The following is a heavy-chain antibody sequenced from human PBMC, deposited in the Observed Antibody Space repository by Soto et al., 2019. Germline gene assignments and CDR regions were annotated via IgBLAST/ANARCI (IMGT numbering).Heavy chain of an antibody. D-gene: IGHD4-17*01. CDR1: GFTFSSYS. CDR2: ISSSSSYI. CDR3: AREPTDYGGNSEGN. Sequence: EVQLVESGGGLVKPGGSLRLSCAASGFTFSSYSMNWVRQAPGKGLEWVSSISSSSSYIYYADSVKGRFTISRDNAKNSLYLQMNSLRAEDTAVYYGAREPTDYGGNSEGNWGQGTLVTVSS. J-gene: IGHJ4*02. V-gene: IGHV3-21*01.